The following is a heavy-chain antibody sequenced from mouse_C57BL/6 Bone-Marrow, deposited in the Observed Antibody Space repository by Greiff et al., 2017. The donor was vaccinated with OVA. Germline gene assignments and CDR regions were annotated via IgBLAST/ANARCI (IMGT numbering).Heavy chain of an antibody. V-gene: IGHV1-69*01. Sequence: QVQLKQPGAELVMPGASVKLSCKASGYTFTSYWMHWVKQRPGQGLEWIGEIDPSDSYTNYNQKFKGKSTLTVDKSSSTAYMQLSSLTSEDSAVYYCERGITTVVALYYYAMDYWGQGTSVTVSS. D-gene: IGHD1-1*01. CDR1: GYTFTSYW. CDR2: IDPSDSYT. J-gene: IGHJ4*01. CDR3: ERGITTVVALYYYAMDY.